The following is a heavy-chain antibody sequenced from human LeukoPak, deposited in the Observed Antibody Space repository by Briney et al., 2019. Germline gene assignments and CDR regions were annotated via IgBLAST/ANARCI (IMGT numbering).Heavy chain of an antibody. J-gene: IGHJ4*02. V-gene: IGHV4-34*01. CDR2: INPSRST. CDR1: GGSFSGYC. D-gene: IGHD3-3*01. CDR3: ARRYDFWSGYPPPLDY. Sequence: SETLSLTCAVFGGSFSGYCWNWIRQPPGKGLEWIGQINPSRSTNYNPSLKSRVTISVDTSKKQFSLKLSSVTAADTAVYYCARRYDFWSGYPPPLDYWGQGTLVTVSS.